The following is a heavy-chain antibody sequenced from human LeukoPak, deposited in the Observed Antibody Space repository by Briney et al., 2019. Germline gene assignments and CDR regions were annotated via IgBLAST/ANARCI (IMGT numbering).Heavy chain of an antibody. D-gene: IGHD4-17*01. CDR1: GDSIGSGAYY. CDR3: AREGEYGDSYY. Sequence: SQTLSLTCAVSGDSIGSGAYYWNWIRQAPGKGPEWIGNIYRGRTRFNPSLTSRVTISLDMSKNQVSLNLTSVTAADTAIYYCAREGEYGDSYYWGQGTQVIVSA. CDR2: IYRGRT. J-gene: IGHJ4*02. V-gene: IGHV4-30-2*01.